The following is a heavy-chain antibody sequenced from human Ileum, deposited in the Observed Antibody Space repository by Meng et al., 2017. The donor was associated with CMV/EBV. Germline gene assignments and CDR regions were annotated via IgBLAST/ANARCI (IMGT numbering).Heavy chain of an antibody. CDR1: GDSMRRYY. Sequence: VKLQGPGPRVVGPSETLSLTCTVSGDSMRRYYWSWIRQSPGKALEWIGYIYYSGNAVYNPSFKSRVTISVDTSKSQFYLKVNSVTAADTAVYYCARDGYFDSGTYPFDHWGQGTLVTVSS. J-gene: IGHJ4*02. CDR2: IYYSGNA. D-gene: IGHD3-10*01. V-gene: IGHV4-59*01. CDR3: ARDGYFDSGTYPFDH.